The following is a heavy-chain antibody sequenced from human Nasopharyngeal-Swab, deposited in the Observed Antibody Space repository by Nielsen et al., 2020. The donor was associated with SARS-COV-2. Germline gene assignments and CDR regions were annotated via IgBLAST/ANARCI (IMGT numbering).Heavy chain of an antibody. V-gene: IGHV4-61*01. CDR3: AVYYYYMDV. Sequence: GSLRLSCPVSGGSVSSGSYYWSWIRQPPGKGLEWIGYIYYSGSTNYNPSLKSRVTISVDTSKNQFSLKLSSVTAADTAVYYCAVYYYYMDVWGKGTTVTVSS. CDR2: IYYSGST. J-gene: IGHJ6*03. CDR1: GGSVSSGSYY.